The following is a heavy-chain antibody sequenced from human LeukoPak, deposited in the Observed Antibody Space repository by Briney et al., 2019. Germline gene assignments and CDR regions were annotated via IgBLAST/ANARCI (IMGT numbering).Heavy chain of an antibody. D-gene: IGHD2-2*03. CDR3: ARGRGYCEGMHIDV. J-gene: IGHJ6*04. CDR2: ISAYNGNT. Sequence: ASVKVSCKASGYSFTTFGITWVRQAPGQGLEWMGWISAYNGNTNYAQKLQGRVTMTTDTSTSTAYMELSSLRAEDTAVYYCARGRGYCEGMHIDVWGKGTTVTISS. V-gene: IGHV1-18*01. CDR1: GYSFTTFG.